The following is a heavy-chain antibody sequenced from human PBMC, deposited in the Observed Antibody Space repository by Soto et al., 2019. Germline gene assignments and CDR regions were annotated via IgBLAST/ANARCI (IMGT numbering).Heavy chain of an antibody. D-gene: IGHD2-15*01. CDR2: MNPQSGKI. CDR3: ARGIPGCGGGATCYSGRFAP. V-gene: IGHV1-8*01. CDR1: GYTFTNYD. Sequence: QVQLVQSGAEVKKPGASVKVSCKASGYTFTNYDINWVRQATGQGPEYKGWMNPQSGKIGYVQKLHGRVPLTSITSISTAYMGLSSLRFKGTTVYYCARGIPGCGGGATCYSGRFAPWGQGTLVPVSS. J-gene: IGHJ5*02.